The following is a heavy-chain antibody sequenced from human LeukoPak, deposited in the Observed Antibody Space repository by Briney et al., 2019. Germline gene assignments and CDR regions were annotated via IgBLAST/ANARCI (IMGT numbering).Heavy chain of an antibody. Sequence: GGSLRLSCAASGFTFNDYAMHWVRQGPGKGLEWVSIISGDGVSAYYADSVKGRFTISRDNSTNSLYLQMYSLRPEDTALYYCAKDSGWLQSLDYWGQGTLVTVSS. D-gene: IGHD5-24*01. CDR3: AKDSGWLQSLDY. CDR1: GFTFNDYA. V-gene: IGHV3-43*02. CDR2: ISGDGVSA. J-gene: IGHJ4*02.